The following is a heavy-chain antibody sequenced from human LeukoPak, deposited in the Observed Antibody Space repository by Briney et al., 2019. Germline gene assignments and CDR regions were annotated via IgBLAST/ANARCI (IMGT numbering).Heavy chain of an antibody. D-gene: IGHD1-26*01. J-gene: IGHJ4*02. CDR2: IYSGGST. CDR3: ARDRVGVTSKFDY. V-gene: IGHV3-66*01. CDR1: GFTVITNY. Sequence: GGSLRLSCAASGFTVITNYMSWVRQAPGKGLEGVSVIYSGGSTYYADSVKGRFTISRDNSKNTLYLQMNSLRAEDTAVYFCARDRVGVTSKFDYWGQGTLVTVSS.